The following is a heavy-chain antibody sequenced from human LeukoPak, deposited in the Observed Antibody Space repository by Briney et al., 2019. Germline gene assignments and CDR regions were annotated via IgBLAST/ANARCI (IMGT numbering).Heavy chain of an antibody. V-gene: IGHV3-23*01. D-gene: IGHD3-3*01. Sequence: GGSLRLSCAASGFTFSSYAMSWVRQAPGKGLEWVSAISGSGGSTYYADSVKGRFTISRDNSKNTLYLQMNSLRAEDTAVYYCAKDGVSDTIFGVVRDAFDIWGQGTMVTVSS. CDR3: AKDGVSDTIFGVVRDAFDI. J-gene: IGHJ3*02. CDR2: ISGSGGST. CDR1: GFTFSSYA.